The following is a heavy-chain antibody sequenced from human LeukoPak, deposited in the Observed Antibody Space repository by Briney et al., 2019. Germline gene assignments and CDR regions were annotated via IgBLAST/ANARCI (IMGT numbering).Heavy chain of an antibody. V-gene: IGHV1-24*01. CDR2: FDPEDGET. CDR3: ALLTTVTPWYLDY. J-gene: IGHJ4*02. Sequence: GASVKVFCKVSGYTLTELSMHWVRQAPGKGLEWMGGFDPEDGETIYAQKFQGRVTMTEDTSTDTAYMELSSLRSEDTAVYYCALLTTVTPWYLDYWGQGTLVTVSS. CDR1: GYTLTELS. D-gene: IGHD4-17*01.